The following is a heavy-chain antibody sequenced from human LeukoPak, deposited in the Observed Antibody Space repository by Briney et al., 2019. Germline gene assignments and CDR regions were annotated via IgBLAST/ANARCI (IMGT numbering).Heavy chain of an antibody. CDR2: INPNSGGT. CDR1: GYTFTGYY. Sequence: ASVKVSCKASGYTFTGYYMHWVRQAPGQGLEWVGWINPNSGGTNYAQKFQGRVTMTRNTSISTAYMELSSLRSEDTAVYYCARGFFVVVPAAISGWFDPWGQGTLVTVSS. J-gene: IGHJ5*02. V-gene: IGHV1-2*02. CDR3: ARGFFVVVPAAISGWFDP. D-gene: IGHD2-2*02.